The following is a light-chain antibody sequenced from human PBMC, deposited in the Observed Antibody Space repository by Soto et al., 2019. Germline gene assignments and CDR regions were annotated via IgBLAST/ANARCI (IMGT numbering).Light chain of an antibody. V-gene: IGKV3-20*01. CDR1: QDVFSNF. CDR3: QQYNNWPPT. J-gene: IGKJ1*01. CDR2: GAS. Sequence: ENVLTQSPGTLSLSPVESATLSGMASQDVFSNFFAWYQQKPGQAPWLLIHGASNRATGIPDRFSGSGSGTDFTLTISRLEPEDFAVYYCQQYNNWPPTFGQGTKVDIK.